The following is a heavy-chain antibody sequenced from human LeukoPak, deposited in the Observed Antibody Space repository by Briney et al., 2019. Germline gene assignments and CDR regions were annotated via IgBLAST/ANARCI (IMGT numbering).Heavy chain of an antibody. CDR2: ISSSSSYI. CDR3: ARGGGYSSSAPAFDI. D-gene: IGHD6-13*01. V-gene: IGHV3-21*01. CDR1: GFTFSSYS. J-gene: IGHJ3*02. Sequence: GGSLRLSCAASGFTFSSYSMNWVRQAPGKGLEWVSSISSSSSYIYYADSVKGRFTISRDNAKNSLYLQMNSLRAEDTAVYYCARGGGYSSSAPAFDIWGQGTMVTVSS.